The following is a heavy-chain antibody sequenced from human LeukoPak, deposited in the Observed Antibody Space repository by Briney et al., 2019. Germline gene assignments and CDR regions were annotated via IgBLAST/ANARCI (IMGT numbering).Heavy chain of an antibody. J-gene: IGHJ5*02. Sequence: ASVKVSCKASRYTFTSYYMHWVRQAPGQGLEWMGIINPSGGSTSYAQKFQGRVTMTRDTSTSTVYMELSSLRSEDTAVYYCAREVTSDGSGKDNWFDPWGQGTLVTVSS. CDR1: RYTFTSYY. CDR2: INPSGGST. CDR3: AREVTSDGSGKDNWFDP. V-gene: IGHV1-46*01. D-gene: IGHD3-10*01.